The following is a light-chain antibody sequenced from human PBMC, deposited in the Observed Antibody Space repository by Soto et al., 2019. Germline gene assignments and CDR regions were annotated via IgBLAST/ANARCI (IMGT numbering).Light chain of an antibody. Sequence: EIVLTQSPVTLSLSPGERATLSCRASQSVSSSYLAWYQQKPGQAPRLLIYGASTRASDIPDRFSGSGSGTDFTLYISRLEPEDFAVYYCQQYGSSPFTFGQGT. J-gene: IGKJ2*01. CDR3: QQYGSSPFT. CDR1: QSVSSSY. CDR2: GAS. V-gene: IGKV3-20*01.